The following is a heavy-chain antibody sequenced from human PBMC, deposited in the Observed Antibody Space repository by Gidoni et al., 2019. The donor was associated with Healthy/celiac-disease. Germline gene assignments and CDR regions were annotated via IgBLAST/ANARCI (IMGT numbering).Heavy chain of an antibody. CDR1: GFPLSSYG. V-gene: IGHV3-30*18. Sequence: QVQLVESGGGVVQPGRSLRVYWSASGFPLSSYGMHWVRQAPGKGLEWVAVISYDGSNKYYADSVKGRFTISRDNSKNTLYLQMNSLRAEDTAVYYCAKDSRDYDFWSGYSMDYWGQGTLVTVSS. CDR2: ISYDGSNK. CDR3: AKDSRDYDFWSGYSMDY. J-gene: IGHJ4*02. D-gene: IGHD3-3*01.